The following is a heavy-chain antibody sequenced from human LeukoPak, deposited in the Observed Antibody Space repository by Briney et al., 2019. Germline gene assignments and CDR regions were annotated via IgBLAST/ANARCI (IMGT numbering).Heavy chain of an antibody. CDR2: INPNSGGT. Sequence: GASVTVSCTASGYTFTGYYMHWVRQAPGQGLEWMGRINPNSGGTNYAQKFQGRVTMTRDTSISTAYMELSRLRSDDTAVYYCARWAPRYGLGDPPKKYFDYWGQGTLVTVSS. D-gene: IGHD4-17*01. CDR3: ARWAPRYGLGDPPKKYFDY. CDR1: GYTFTGYY. V-gene: IGHV1-2*06. J-gene: IGHJ4*02.